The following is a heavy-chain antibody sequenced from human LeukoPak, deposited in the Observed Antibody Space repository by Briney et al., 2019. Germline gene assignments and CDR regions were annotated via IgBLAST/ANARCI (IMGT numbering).Heavy chain of an antibody. Sequence: SETLSLTCTVSGGSIGTHRWTWIRQPPGKGLEWIGYIYYSGSTNYNPSLKSRVTISVDTSKNQFSLKLSSVTAADTAIYYCAGDRNTWSYWGQGTLVTVSS. D-gene: IGHD1-14*01. CDR2: IYYSGST. J-gene: IGHJ4*02. CDR3: AGDRNTWSY. V-gene: IGHV4-59*11. CDR1: GGSIGTHR.